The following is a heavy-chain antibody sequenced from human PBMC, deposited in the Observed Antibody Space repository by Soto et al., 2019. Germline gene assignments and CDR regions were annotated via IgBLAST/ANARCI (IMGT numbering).Heavy chain of an antibody. D-gene: IGHD6-19*01. CDR2: IYYSGST. CDR1: GGSISSSTYY. J-gene: IGHJ4*02. V-gene: IGHV4-39*01. Sequence: SETLSLTCAVSGGSISSSTYYWGWIHQPPGRGLEWIGSIYYSGSTYYNPSLKSRVTISVDTSENQFSLKLSSVTAADTAVYYCARHGYTSGSYHFDSWGQGTLVTVSS. CDR3: ARHGYTSGSYHFDS.